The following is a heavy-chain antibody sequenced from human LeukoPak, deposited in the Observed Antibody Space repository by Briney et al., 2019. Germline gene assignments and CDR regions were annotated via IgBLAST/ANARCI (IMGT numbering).Heavy chain of an antibody. CDR1: GGSISSGDYY. CDR2: IYYSGST. Sequence: SETLSLTCTVSGGSISSGDYYWSWIRQPPGKGLEWIGYIYYSGSTYYNPSLKSRVTISVDTSKNQFSLKLSSVTAADTAVYYYARVRASSGWYEGDYWGQGTLVTVSS. J-gene: IGHJ4*02. D-gene: IGHD6-19*01. V-gene: IGHV4-30-4*08. CDR3: ARVRASSGWYEGDY.